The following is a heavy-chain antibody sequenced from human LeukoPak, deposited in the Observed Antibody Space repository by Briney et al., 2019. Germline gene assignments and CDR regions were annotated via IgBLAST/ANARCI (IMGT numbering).Heavy chain of an antibody. Sequence: ASVKVSCKASGYTFTSYGISWVRQAPGQGLEWMGWISAYNGNTNYAQKLQGRVTMTTDTSTSTAYMELRSLRSDDTAVYYCARVARIAAAGTEFWYFDLWGRGTLVTVSS. CDR1: GYTFTSYG. CDR3: ARVARIAAAGTEFWYFDL. J-gene: IGHJ2*01. D-gene: IGHD6-13*01. V-gene: IGHV1-18*01. CDR2: ISAYNGNT.